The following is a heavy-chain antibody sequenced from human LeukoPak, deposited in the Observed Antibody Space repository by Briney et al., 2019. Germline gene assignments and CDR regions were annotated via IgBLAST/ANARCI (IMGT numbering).Heavy chain of an antibody. Sequence: ASVKVSCKASGYTFTGYYMHWVRHAPGQGLEWMGRINPNSGGTNYAQKFQGRVTMTRDTSISTAYMELSRLRSDDTAVYYCARGTPLYYYDSSGYYYYYYYMDVWGKGTTVTVSS. CDR1: GYTFTGYY. V-gene: IGHV1-2*06. CDR2: INPNSGGT. D-gene: IGHD3-22*01. CDR3: ARGTPLYYYDSSGYYYYYYYMDV. J-gene: IGHJ6*03.